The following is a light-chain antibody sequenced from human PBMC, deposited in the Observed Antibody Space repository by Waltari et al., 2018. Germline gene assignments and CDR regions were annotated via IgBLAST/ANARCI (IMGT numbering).Light chain of an antibody. V-gene: IGLV2-14*03. Sequence: QSALTQPASVSGSPGQSITISCTGTSSDVGGYNYVSWYQQYPGKAPILIPYDVSNRPSGVSNRFSGSKSGNTASLTISGLQAEDEADYYCCSYTTSSTLDVVFGGGTKVTVL. CDR3: CSYTTSSTLDVV. J-gene: IGLJ2*01. CDR2: DVS. CDR1: SSDVGGYNY.